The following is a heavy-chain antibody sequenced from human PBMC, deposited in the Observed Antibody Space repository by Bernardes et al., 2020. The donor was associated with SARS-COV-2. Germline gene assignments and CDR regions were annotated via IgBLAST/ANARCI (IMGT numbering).Heavy chain of an antibody. D-gene: IGHD2-2*01. CDR2: IYFSGST. Sequence: ETVPLTCTVSGGSINRSNYYWGWIRQPPGKGLEWISSIYFSGSTYYNPSLKSRVTISVDTSKNQFSLRLKSVTAADTAFYYCARQEREDYQLLPDAFDIWGQGTMVTVSS. CDR3: ARQEREDYQLLPDAFDI. V-gene: IGHV4-39*01. J-gene: IGHJ3*02. CDR1: GGSINRSNYY.